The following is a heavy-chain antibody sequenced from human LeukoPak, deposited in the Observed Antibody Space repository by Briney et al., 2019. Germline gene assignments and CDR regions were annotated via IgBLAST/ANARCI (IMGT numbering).Heavy chain of an antibody. D-gene: IGHD5-18*01. J-gene: IGHJ4*02. CDR3: ARGYANQKPPRTRDTAQYYFDY. CDR1: GGSFSGYY. Sequence: PSETLSLTCAVYGGSFSGYYWSWIRQPPGKGLEWIGEINHSGSTNYNPSLKSRVTISVDTSKNQFSLKLSSVTAADTAVYYCARGYANQKPPRTRDTAQYYFDYWGQGTLVTVSS. CDR2: INHSGST. V-gene: IGHV4-34*01.